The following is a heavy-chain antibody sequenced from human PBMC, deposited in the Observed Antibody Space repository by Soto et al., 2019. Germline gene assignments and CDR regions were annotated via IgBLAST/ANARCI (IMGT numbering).Heavy chain of an antibody. CDR3: ARDRGGSGWFNWFDP. D-gene: IGHD6-19*01. CDR2: IYYNGNT. V-gene: IGHV4-61*01. Sequence: QVQLQESGPGLVKPSETLSLTCTVSDGSVSSGNYYWSWIRQPPGKGLEWIGCIYYNGNTNYNPSHKSRVTMSVDTSKSQFSLKVTSVTAADTAVYFCARDRGGSGWFNWFDPWGQGTLVTVSS. CDR1: DGSVSSGNYY. J-gene: IGHJ5*02.